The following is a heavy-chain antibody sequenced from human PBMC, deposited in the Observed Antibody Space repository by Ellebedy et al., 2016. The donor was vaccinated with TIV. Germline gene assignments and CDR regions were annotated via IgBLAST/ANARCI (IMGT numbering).Heavy chain of an antibody. CDR3: VGESCSGGDCYSNY. D-gene: IGHD2-15*01. CDR1: GVSISSDY. V-gene: IGHV4-4*07. Sequence: MPSETLSLTCIVSGVSISSDYWSWVRQPAGKGLEWIGRVFRTGDTNYSPSLRSRVTMSIDTSRNRFSRKLSSVTAADTAVYYCVGESCSGGDCYSNYWGQGTLFTVSS. J-gene: IGHJ4*02. CDR2: VFRTGDT.